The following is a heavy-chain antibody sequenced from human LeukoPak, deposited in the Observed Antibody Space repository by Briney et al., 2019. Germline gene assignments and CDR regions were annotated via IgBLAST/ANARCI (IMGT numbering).Heavy chain of an antibody. CDR2: INPNSGGT. D-gene: IGHD6-13*01. J-gene: IGHJ4*02. CDR3: ARVLVPISSSWTHDLDY. Sequence: GASVKVSCKASGYTFTCYYMHWVRQAPGQGLEWMGWINPNSGGTNYAQKFQGRVTMTRDMSISTAYMELSRLRSDDTAVYYCARVLVPISSSWTHDLDYWGQGTLVTVSS. CDR1: GYTFTCYY. V-gene: IGHV1-2*02.